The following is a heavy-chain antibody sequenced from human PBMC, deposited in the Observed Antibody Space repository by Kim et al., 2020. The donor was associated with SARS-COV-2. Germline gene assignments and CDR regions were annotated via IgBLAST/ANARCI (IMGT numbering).Heavy chain of an antibody. V-gene: IGHV4-59*04. J-gene: IGHJ6*02. D-gene: IGHD1-26*01. CDR3: ARAQPSGDLYGMDV. CDR1: GGSIRNYH. CDR2: IYYTGSA. Sequence: SETLSLTCTVSGGSIRNYHWSWIRQPPGKGLEWIGNIYYTGSAYYNPSLKSRLTISVDTSKNQFSLKLSSVTAADTAVYHCARAQPSGDLYGMDVWGQGTTVTVSS.